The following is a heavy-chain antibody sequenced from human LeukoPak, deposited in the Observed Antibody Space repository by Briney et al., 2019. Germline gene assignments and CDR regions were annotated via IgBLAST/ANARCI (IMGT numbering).Heavy chain of an antibody. CDR1: GGSISSYY. V-gene: IGHV4-59*08. J-gene: IGHJ3*02. CDR2: IYYSGST. CDR3: ARVPSGWDDAFDI. D-gene: IGHD6-19*01. Sequence: ETLSLTCTVSGGSISSYYWSWIRQPPGKGLEWIGYIYYSGSTNYNPSLKGRVTISVDTSKRQFSLKLTSVTAADTAVYYCARVPSGWDDAFDIWGQGTLVSVSS.